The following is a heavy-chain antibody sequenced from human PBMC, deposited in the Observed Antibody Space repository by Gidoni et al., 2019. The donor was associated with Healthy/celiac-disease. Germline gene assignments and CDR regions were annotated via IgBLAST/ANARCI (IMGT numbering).Heavy chain of an antibody. CDR2: IYTSGST. D-gene: IGHD7-27*01. V-gene: IGHV4-4*07. J-gene: IGHJ2*01. CDR1: GGSICSYY. Sequence: QVQVQESGPGLVKPSETLSLTCTVSGGSICSYYWSWIRQPAGQGLEWIGRIYTSGSTNYNPSLKSRVTMLEDTSKNQFSLKLSSVTAADTAVYYCARLTEKSYWYFDLWGRGTLVTVSS. CDR3: ARLTEKSYWYFDL.